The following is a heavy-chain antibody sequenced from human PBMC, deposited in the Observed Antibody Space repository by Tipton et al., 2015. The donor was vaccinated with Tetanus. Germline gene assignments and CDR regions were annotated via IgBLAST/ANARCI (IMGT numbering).Heavy chain of an antibody. CDR3: AKGAARYYYDLSLPT. Sequence: TLSLTCTVSGGSVSSGNYYWSWIRQPPGKELEWIGYIYYSGGTNYNPSLKSRVTISVDTSKNQFSLRLNSVSAADTAVYYCAKGAARYYYDLSLPTWGQGTLVTVSS. V-gene: IGHV4-61*01. CDR2: IYYSGGT. J-gene: IGHJ5*02. CDR1: GGSVSSGNYY. D-gene: IGHD3-22*01.